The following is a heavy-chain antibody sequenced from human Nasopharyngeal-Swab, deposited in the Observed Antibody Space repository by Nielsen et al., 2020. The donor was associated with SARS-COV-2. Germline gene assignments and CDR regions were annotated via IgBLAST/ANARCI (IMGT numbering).Heavy chain of an antibody. V-gene: IGHV3-74*01. Sequence: GGSLRLSCVASGFTFSSYSMYWVRQAPGQGLVCVSQINVDGSSINCADSVKGRFTTSRDNAKNTLYLQMNSLRAEDTAVYYCTRNHLGLGIRGQGTVVTVSS. D-gene: IGHD3-16*01. CDR2: INVDGSSI. J-gene: IGHJ3*02. CDR3: TRNHLGLGI. CDR1: GFTFSSYS.